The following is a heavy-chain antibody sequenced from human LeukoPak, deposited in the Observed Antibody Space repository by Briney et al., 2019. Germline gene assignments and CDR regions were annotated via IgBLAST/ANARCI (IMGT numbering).Heavy chain of an antibody. CDR1: GYTFTSYA. CDR3: AREIRIVGAMARGYWFDP. V-gene: IGHV1-3*01. CDR2: INAGNGNT. J-gene: IGHJ5*02. D-gene: IGHD1-26*01. Sequence: GASVKVSCKASGYTFTSYAMHWVRQAPGRRLEWMGWINAGNGNTKYSQKFQGRVTITRDTSASTAYMELSSLRSEDTAVYYCAREIRIVGAMARGYWFDPWGQGTLVTVSS.